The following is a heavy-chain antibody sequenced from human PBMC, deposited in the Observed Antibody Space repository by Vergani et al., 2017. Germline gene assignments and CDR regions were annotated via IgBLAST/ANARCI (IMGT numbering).Heavy chain of an antibody. CDR2: IDHTGRP. D-gene: IGHD4-11*01. CDR1: GGSFTSYY. J-gene: IGHJ6*03. V-gene: IGHV4-34*01. CDR3: ARVNTETNGHLYYYYYMDV. Sequence: QVQLQQWGGGLLKPSETLSLTCVVNGGSFTSYYWTWIRQSPGEGLEWVGDIDHTGRPDYNPSLKSRLTMSVDKSRNQFSLTLNSVTATDTAIYFCARVNTETNGHLYYYYYMDVWGQGTAVAVS.